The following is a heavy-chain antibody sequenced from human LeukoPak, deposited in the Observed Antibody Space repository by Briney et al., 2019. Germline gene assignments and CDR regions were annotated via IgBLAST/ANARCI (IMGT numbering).Heavy chain of an antibody. D-gene: IGHD2-21*02. CDR2: INAGNGNT. V-gene: IGHV1-3*01. CDR1: GYTFTSYA. CDR3: ARDCGGDCYHHDY. Sequence: ASVKVSCKASGYTFTSYAMHWVRQAPGQRLEWMGWINAGNGNTKYSQKFQGRVTITRDTSASTAYMELSSLRSEDTAVYYCARDCGGDCYHHDYWGQGTLVTVSS. J-gene: IGHJ4*02.